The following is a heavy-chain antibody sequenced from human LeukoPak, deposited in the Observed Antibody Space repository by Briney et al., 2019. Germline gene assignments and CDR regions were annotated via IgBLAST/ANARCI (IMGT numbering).Heavy chain of an antibody. Sequence: ASVKVSCKASGYTFTSYGISRVRQAPGQGLEWMGWISAYNGNTNYAQKLQGRVTMTTDTSTSTAYMELRSLRSDDTAVHYCARVSPIGYCSGGSCKNFDCWGQGTLVTVSS. J-gene: IGHJ4*02. CDR2: ISAYNGNT. CDR1: GYTFTSYG. V-gene: IGHV1-18*01. CDR3: ARVSPIGYCSGGSCKNFDC. D-gene: IGHD2-15*01.